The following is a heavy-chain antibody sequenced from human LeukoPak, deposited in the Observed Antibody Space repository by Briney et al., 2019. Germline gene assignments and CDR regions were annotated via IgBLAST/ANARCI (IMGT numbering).Heavy chain of an antibody. CDR3: ARISKQQLVSANTFDI. Sequence: ASVKVSCKASGYTFTSYGISWVRQAPGQGLEWMGWISAYNGNTNYAQKLQGRVTMTTDTSTSTAYMELRSLRSDDTAVYYCARISKQQLVSANTFDIWGQGTMVTASS. V-gene: IGHV1-18*01. CDR2: ISAYNGNT. J-gene: IGHJ3*02. CDR1: GYTFTSYG. D-gene: IGHD6-13*01.